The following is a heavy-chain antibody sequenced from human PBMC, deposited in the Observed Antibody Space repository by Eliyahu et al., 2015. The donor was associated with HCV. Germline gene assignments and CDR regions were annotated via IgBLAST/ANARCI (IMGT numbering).Heavy chain of an antibody. Sequence: QVQLVESGGGLVKPGGSLRLSXXAXGFIFSDXYMSWIRQTPGKGLEWLSYISSSGGTIFYADSVKGRFTISRDNAKNSLYLQMNSLRAEDTAVYYCVRDHPMRMTGHKGDYWGQGTLVTVSS. J-gene: IGHJ4*02. D-gene: IGHD3-9*01. CDR3: VRDHPMRMTGHKGDY. CDR1: GFIFSDXY. CDR2: ISSSGGTI. V-gene: IGHV3-11*01.